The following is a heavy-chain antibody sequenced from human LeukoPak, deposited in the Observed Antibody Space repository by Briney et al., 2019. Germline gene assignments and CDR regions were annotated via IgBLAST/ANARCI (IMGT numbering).Heavy chain of an antibody. J-gene: IGHJ4*02. CDR3: ACYIVVVTATPGY. Sequence: GSLRLSCAASGFTFSSYWMSWVRQAPGKGLEWVANIKQDGSEKYYVDSVKGRFTISRDNAKNSLYLQMNSLRAEDTAVYYCACYIVVVTATPGYWGQGTLVTVSS. CDR1: GFTFSSYW. D-gene: IGHD2-21*02. V-gene: IGHV3-7*01. CDR2: IKQDGSEK.